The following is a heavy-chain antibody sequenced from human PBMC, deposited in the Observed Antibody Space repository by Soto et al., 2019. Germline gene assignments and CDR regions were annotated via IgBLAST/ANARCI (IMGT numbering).Heavy chain of an antibody. CDR2: IYWDDDK. Sequence: QITLKESGPTLVKPTQTLTLTCIFSGFSLSTSGVGVGWIRQPPGKALEWLAVIYWDDDKRYSPSLKSRVTIARDTSKNQVVFTMTNMDPEDTGTFYCAHLTSWGEGAPFDIWGQGTKVTVSS. CDR1: GFSLSTSGVG. D-gene: IGHD3-16*01. J-gene: IGHJ3*02. V-gene: IGHV2-5*02. CDR3: AHLTSWGEGAPFDI.